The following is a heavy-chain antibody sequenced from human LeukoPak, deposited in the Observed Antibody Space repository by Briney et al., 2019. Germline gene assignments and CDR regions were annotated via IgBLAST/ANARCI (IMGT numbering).Heavy chain of an antibody. Sequence: SETLSLTCTVSGGSISSYYWSWIRQPPGKGLEWIGYFYYSGSTNYNPSLKSRVTISVDTSKNQFSLKLSSVTAADTAVYYCARDLSGFDYWGQGTLVTVSS. D-gene: IGHD6-25*01. CDR1: GGSISSYY. CDR2: FYYSGST. J-gene: IGHJ4*02. V-gene: IGHV4-59*01. CDR3: ARDLSGFDY.